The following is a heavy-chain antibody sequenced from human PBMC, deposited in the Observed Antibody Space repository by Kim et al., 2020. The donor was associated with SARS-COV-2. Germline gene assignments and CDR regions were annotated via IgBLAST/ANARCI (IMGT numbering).Heavy chain of an antibody. CDR1: GGSFSGYY. Sequence: SETLSLTCAVYGGSFSGYYWSWIRQPPGKGLEWIGEINHSGSTNYNPSLKSRVTISVDTSKNQFSLKLSSVTAADTAVYYCARLKLGVTTHFGYYGMDVWGQGTTVTVSS. V-gene: IGHV4-34*01. CDR2: INHSGST. J-gene: IGHJ6*02. D-gene: IGHD4-17*01. CDR3: ARLKLGVTTHFGYYGMDV.